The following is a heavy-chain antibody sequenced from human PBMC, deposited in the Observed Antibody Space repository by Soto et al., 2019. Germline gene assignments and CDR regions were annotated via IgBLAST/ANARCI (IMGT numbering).Heavy chain of an antibody. Sequence: QLQLQESGPGLVRPSQTLSLTCSVSGGSITSGGYYWGWIRQLPGKGLEWVAYVYSSGRTYYNPSLESRLSISLDTYKNQFSLILRSVTVADTAIYYCARDHNGFNPAFDIWGQGAMVTVSS. D-gene: IGHD5-12*01. CDR3: ARDHNGFNPAFDI. V-gene: IGHV4-31*03. CDR2: VYSSGRT. CDR1: GGSITSGGYY. J-gene: IGHJ3*02.